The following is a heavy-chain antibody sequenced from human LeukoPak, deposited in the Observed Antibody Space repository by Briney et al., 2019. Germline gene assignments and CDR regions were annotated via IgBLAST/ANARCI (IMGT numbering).Heavy chain of an antibody. J-gene: IGHJ6*03. CDR3: ARDRWAAAGYYYYYMDV. Sequence: SETLSLTCTVSGGSISSYYWSWIRQPPGKGLEWIGYIYYSGGTNYNPSLKSRVTISVDTSKNQFSLKLSSVTAADTAVYYCARDRWAAAGYYYYYMDVWGKGTTVTVSS. CDR1: GGSISSYY. V-gene: IGHV4-59*01. D-gene: IGHD6-13*01. CDR2: IYYSGGT.